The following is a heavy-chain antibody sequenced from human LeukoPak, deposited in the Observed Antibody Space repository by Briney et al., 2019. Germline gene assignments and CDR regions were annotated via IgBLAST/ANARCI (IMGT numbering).Heavy chain of an antibody. CDR3: ARDGDLLPNSDAFDT. D-gene: IGHD3-10*01. Sequence: RASVKVSCKASGGTFSSYAISWVRQAPGQGLEWMGGIIPIFGTANYAQKFQGRVTITTDESTSTAYMELSSLRSEDTAVYYCARDGDLLPNSDAFDTWGQGTMVTVSS. V-gene: IGHV1-69*05. CDR2: IIPIFGTA. CDR1: GGTFSSYA. J-gene: IGHJ3*02.